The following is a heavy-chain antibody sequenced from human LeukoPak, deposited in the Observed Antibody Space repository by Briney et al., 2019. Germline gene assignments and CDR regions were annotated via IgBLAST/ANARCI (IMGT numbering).Heavy chain of an antibody. D-gene: IGHD6-19*01. CDR1: GGSISSSDYY. Sequence: SETLSLTCTVSGGSISSSDYYWGWIRQPPGKGLEWIGSIYYSGSTYYNPSLKSRVAMSVDTSKKQFSLNLNSVTAADTAVYYCAVTVYSSGWSYGMDVWGQGTTVTVSS. J-gene: IGHJ6*02. V-gene: IGHV4-39*07. CDR2: IYYSGST. CDR3: AVTVYSSGWSYGMDV.